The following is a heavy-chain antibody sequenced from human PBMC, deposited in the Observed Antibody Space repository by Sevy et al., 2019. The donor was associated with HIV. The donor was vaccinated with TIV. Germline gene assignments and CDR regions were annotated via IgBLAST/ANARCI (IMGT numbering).Heavy chain of an antibody. CDR1: GDTFVSYT. J-gene: IGHJ4*02. CDR2: IIPIFGTP. V-gene: IGHV1-69*13. D-gene: IGHD3-10*01. CDR3: ASPITMVQGVITTPGTD. Sequence: ASVKVSCKTSGDTFVSYTITWVRQAPGQGLEWLGGIIPIFGTPSYPQKFQGRLTFTADESASTAYMELSSLRSEDTAVYYCASPITMVQGVITTPGTDWGQGTLVTVSS.